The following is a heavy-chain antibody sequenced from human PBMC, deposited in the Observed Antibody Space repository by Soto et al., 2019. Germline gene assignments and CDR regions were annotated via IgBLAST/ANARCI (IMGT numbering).Heavy chain of an antibody. CDR2: ISHDGSEK. CDR3: ARAAAYFYHYYYAMDV. D-gene: IGHD6-13*01. CDR1: GFTFSSYA. V-gene: IGHV3-30-3*01. Sequence: PGGSLRLSCAASGFTFSSYAMDWVRQAPGKGLEWEAVISHDGSEKYYGDSVKGRFTISRDNPKNTVYLQMNSLRPEDTAVYYCARAAAYFYHYYYAMDVWGQGTGVTVSS. J-gene: IGHJ6*02.